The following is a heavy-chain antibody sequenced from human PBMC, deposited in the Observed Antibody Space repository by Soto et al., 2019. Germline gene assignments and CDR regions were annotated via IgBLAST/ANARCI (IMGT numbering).Heavy chain of an antibody. J-gene: IGHJ4*02. D-gene: IGHD3-3*01. CDR2: ISGSGGST. Sequence: SLRLSCAASGFTFSSYAMSWVRQAPGKGLEWVSAISGSGGSTYYADSVKGRFTISRDNSKNTLYLQMNSLRAEDTAVYYCAKDIIYYDFWSGYYGTLSFDYWGQGTLVTVSS. CDR1: GFTFSSYA. V-gene: IGHV3-23*01. CDR3: AKDIIYYDFWSGYYGTLSFDY.